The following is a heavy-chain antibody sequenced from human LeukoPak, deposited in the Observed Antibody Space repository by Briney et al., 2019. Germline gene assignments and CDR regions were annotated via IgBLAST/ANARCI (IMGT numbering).Heavy chain of an antibody. V-gene: IGHV3-30-3*01. D-gene: IGHD5-12*01. CDR2: ISYDGSNK. CDR1: GFTFSSYA. J-gene: IGHJ4*02. CDR3: ARVATPQLAYEDY. Sequence: QTGGSLRLSCAASGFTFSSYAMHWVRQAPGKGLEWVAFISYDGSNKYYADSVKGRFTISRDNAKNSLYLQMNSLRAEDTAVYYCARVATPQLAYEDYWGQGTLVTVSS.